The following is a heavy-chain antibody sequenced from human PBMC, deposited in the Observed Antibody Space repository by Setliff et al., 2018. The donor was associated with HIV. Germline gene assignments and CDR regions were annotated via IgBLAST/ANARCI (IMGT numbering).Heavy chain of an antibody. J-gene: IGHJ6*02. CDR3: ARLGSGWSDSYYYAMDI. D-gene: IGHD6-19*01. V-gene: IGHV1-18*01. CDR2: ISPNFGHT. Sequence: ASVKVSCKASGYTFTTYGISWVRQAPGHGLEWMGWISPNFGHTKYAQKFLDRVTMTIDTATSRAYMELRSLRSDDTAVYFCARLGSGWSDSYYYAMDIWGQGTTVTV. CDR1: GYTFTTYG.